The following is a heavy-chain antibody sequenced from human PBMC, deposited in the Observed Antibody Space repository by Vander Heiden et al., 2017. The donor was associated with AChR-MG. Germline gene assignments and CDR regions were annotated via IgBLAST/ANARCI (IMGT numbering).Heavy chain of an antibody. J-gene: IGHJ4*02. V-gene: IGHV3-7*01. Sequence: VQLVASGGGLVQPGGSLRLPCAAPGLTPSSHCMSWVRQAPGKGLEWVANIKEDGSEQYYVDSVKGRFSISRDNAKNSLYLQMNSLRAEDTAVYYCARDRLNYDFWSGGDYWGQGTLVTVSS. CDR1: GLTPSSHC. D-gene: IGHD3-3*01. CDR3: ARDRLNYDFWSGGDY. CDR2: IKEDGSEQ.